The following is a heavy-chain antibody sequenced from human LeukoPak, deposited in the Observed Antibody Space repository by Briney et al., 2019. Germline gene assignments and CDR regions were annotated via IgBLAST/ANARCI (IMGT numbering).Heavy chain of an antibody. J-gene: IGHJ4*02. CDR2: IYSGGST. CDR3: ARATLDN. V-gene: IGHV3-53*01. Sequence: GGSLRLSCAASGFTVGSTYISWVRQAPGKGLEWVSVIYSGGSTKYADSVKARFTISRDNSKNTVYLQMNNLRAEDTAVYYCARATLDNWGQGTLVTVPS. CDR1: GFTVGSTY.